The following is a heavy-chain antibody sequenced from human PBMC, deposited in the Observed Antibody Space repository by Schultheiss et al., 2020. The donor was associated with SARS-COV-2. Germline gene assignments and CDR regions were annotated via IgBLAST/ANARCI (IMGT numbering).Heavy chain of an antibody. D-gene: IGHD2-2*01. J-gene: IGHJ3*02. V-gene: IGHV1-2*02. CDR2: INPNTAGT. Sequence: GESLKISCKASGYTFTGYYIHWVRQAPGQGLEWMGWINPNTAGTNYAQKFQGRVTMTRDTSISTAYMEVSRLRYDDTAVYYCARGVADIVVVPAAVDAFDIWGQGTMVTVSS. CDR3: ARGVADIVVVPAAVDAFDI. CDR1: GYTFTGYY.